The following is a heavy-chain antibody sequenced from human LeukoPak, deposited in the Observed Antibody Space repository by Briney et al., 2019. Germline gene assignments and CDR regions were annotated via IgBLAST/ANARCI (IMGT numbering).Heavy chain of an antibody. J-gene: IGHJ4*02. D-gene: IGHD3-10*01. V-gene: IGHV3-23*01. CDR1: GFPFRSYA. CDR3: AQFRGRGAVDY. Sequence: GGSLRLSCGASGFPFRSYAMRWVRQARGKGREGVAFIFESGGRTYYAATVKGRFTISRDNSKTTLYLQMNSLRAEATAVYYCAQFRGRGAVDYWGRGTLVTVSS. CDR2: IFESGGRT.